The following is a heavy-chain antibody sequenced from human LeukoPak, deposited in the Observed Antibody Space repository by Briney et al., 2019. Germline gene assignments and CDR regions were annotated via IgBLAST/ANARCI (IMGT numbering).Heavy chain of an antibody. Sequence: GGSLRLSCASSGFTFSNYWMHWVRQAPGKGLVWVSRIKGDGSHTIYADSVKGRFTISRDNAKNTLYLQMKSLRAEDTAVYYCVRDWDHFDFDSWGLGTLVTVSS. CDR3: VRDWDHFDFDS. CDR1: GFTFSNYW. D-gene: IGHD3-9*01. CDR2: IKGDGSHT. V-gene: IGHV3-74*01. J-gene: IGHJ5*01.